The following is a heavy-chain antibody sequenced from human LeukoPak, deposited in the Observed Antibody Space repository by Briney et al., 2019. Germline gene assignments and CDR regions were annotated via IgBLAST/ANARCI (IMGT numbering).Heavy chain of an antibody. CDR1: GYGFTSYW. CDR3: GRQFDHLNDGSDAFYI. D-gene: IGHD1-1*01. CDR2: IYPGDSDT. J-gene: IGHJ3*02. Sequence: GESLKISCKGSGYGFTSYWIGWVRRMPGKGLEWMGIIYPGDSDTRYSPSFQGQVTISAETSISTAYLQWSSLKASDTAKYYWGRQFDHLNDGSDAFYIWGQGTMVTVSS. V-gene: IGHV5-51*01.